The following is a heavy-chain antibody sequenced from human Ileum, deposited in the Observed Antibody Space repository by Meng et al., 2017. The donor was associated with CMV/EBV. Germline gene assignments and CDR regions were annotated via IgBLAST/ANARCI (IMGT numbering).Heavy chain of an antibody. D-gene: IGHD1-14*01. J-gene: IGHJ5*01. CDR1: GGPIDSSDYY. Sequence: QLQLQESGPRLVKPSETLSLICIVSGGPIDSSDYYWAWIRQSPGKGLEWIGSIFYRGYTNYNPSLKSRVVMSVDTSKNQFFLNLDSVTAADTAIYYCARDNVSTSTNRLDSWGQGTLVTVSS. CDR3: ARDNVSTSTNRLDS. V-gene: IGHV4-39*07. CDR2: IFYRGYT.